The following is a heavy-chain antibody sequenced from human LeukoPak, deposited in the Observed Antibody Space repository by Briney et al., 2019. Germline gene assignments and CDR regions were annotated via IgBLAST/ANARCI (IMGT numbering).Heavy chain of an antibody. V-gene: IGHV3-23*01. CDR3: AKDVWWSVS. Sequence: GGSLRLSCVASGFTFSNHAMTWVRQAPGKGLGWVSAISADAVDTFYAPSVKGRFTISRDNSKNTLYLQINSLRAEDTAMYYCAKDVWWSVSWGQGTLVTVSS. J-gene: IGHJ5*02. CDR2: ISADAVDT. CDR1: GFTFSNHA. D-gene: IGHD2-8*02.